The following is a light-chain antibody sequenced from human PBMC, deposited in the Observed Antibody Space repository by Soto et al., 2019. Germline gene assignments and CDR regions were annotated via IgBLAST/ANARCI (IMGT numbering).Light chain of an antibody. CDR2: EVS. CDR3: SSYTGSSTVVV. CDR1: SSDVGVFNY. J-gene: IGLJ2*01. Sequence: QSALTQPASVSGSPGQSITISCTGTSSDVGVFNYVSWYQQHPDKAPKLMIYEVSNRPSGVSHRFSGSKSGNTASLTNSGLQAEDEADYYCSSYTGSSTVVVFGGGTQLTV. V-gene: IGLV2-14*01.